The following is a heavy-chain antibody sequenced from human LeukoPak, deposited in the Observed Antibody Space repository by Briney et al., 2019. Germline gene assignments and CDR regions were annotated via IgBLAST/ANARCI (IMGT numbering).Heavy chain of an antibody. CDR2: ISGSGGST. V-gene: IGHV3-23*01. J-gene: IGHJ4*02. CDR1: GFTFSSYA. D-gene: IGHD4/OR15-4a*01. Sequence: PGGSLRLSCAASGFTFSSYAMSWVRQAPGKGLEWVSAISGSGGSTYYADSVKGRFTIPRDNSKNALYLQMNSLRAGDTAVYYCAKQLTMVAKGYRDYWGQGTLVTVSS. CDR3: AKQLTMVAKGYRDY.